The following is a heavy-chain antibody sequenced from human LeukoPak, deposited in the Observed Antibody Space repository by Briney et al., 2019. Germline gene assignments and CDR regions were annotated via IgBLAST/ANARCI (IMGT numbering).Heavy chain of an antibody. CDR3: AKAVWFGEFDYYFCGLDV. CDR2: INRSGGDT. D-gene: IGHD3-10*01. Sequence: GGSLLLSCSSVHFHLFCYPMGWIRHATGTGLDWVSAINRSGGDTYYADSVKGRFTFSRDNSKNTLYLQMNSLRPEDTALYYCAKAVWFGEFDYYFCGLDVWGQGTTVTVSS. V-gene: IGHV3-23*01. J-gene: IGHJ6*02. CDR1: FHLFCYP.